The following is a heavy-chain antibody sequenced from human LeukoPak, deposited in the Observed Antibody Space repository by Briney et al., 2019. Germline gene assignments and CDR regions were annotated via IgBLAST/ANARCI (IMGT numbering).Heavy chain of an antibody. J-gene: IGHJ4*02. CDR1: GFIFSNYA. V-gene: IGHV3-23*01. Sequence: GASLRLSCAASGFIFSNYATSWVRQAPGKGLEWVSAITGSGDTTYYADCVKGRFTISRDNSKNTLYVEMNTLRAEDTAVYYCAKWGDYDILTGYYVSDFWGQGTLVTVPS. CDR3: AKWGDYDILTGYYVSDF. D-gene: IGHD3-9*01. CDR2: ITGSGDTT.